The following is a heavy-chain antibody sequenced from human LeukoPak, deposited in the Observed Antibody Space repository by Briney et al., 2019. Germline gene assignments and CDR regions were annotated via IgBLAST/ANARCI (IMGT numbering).Heavy chain of an antibody. CDR1: GFTFDDYA. CDR3: AKDIPPYCGGDCPII. D-gene: IGHD2-21*02. Sequence: PGGSLRLSCAASGFTFDDYAMHWVRQAPGKGLEWVSGISWNSGSIGYADSVKGRFTISRDNAKNSLYLQMNSLRAEDTALYYCAKDIPPYCGGDCPIIWGQETLVTVSS. CDR2: ISWNSGSI. V-gene: IGHV3-9*01. J-gene: IGHJ4*02.